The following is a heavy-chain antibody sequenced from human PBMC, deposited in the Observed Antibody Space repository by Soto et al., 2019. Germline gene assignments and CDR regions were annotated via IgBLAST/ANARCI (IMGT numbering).Heavy chain of an antibody. D-gene: IGHD3-22*01. V-gene: IGHV4-39*01. CDR2: IYYTGST. Sequence: PSETLALTCTVSGGSISSSSYYWGGIRQPPGKGLEWIGSIYYTGSTYYNPSLQSRVTISIDTSKNQFSLKLTSVTAADTAVYYCARPTYYDNSGYQFPQRFDPWGQGTLVTVSS. CDR3: ARPTYYDNSGYQFPQRFDP. J-gene: IGHJ5*02. CDR1: GGSISSSSYY.